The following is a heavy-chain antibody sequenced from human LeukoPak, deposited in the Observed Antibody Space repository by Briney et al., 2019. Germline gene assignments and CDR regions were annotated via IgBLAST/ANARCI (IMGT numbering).Heavy chain of an antibody. CDR2: ISSSSSYL. CDR3: ARDLHYYDSSGYYSPLDY. J-gene: IGHJ4*02. V-gene: IGHV3-21*01. D-gene: IGHD3-22*01. Sequence: SGGSLRLSCAASGFTFSSYSMNWVRQAPGKGLEWVSSISSSSSYLYYADSVKARFTISRDNAKNSLYLQMNSLRAEDTAVYYCARDLHYYDSSGYYSPLDYWGQGTLVTVSS. CDR1: GFTFSSYS.